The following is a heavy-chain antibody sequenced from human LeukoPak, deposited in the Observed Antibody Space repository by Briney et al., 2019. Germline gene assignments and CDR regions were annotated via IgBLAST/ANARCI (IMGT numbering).Heavy chain of an antibody. Sequence: GRSLRLSCVASGYSFSDSSVHWVRQSSGRGLEWVGLIDKKDNLYATAYAESVKGRFTISRDDSRDTAFLHMDSLKTEDTALYFCTRDRGTYNWFDPWGQGTLVTVSS. CDR1: GYSFSDSS. CDR3: TRDRGTYNWFDP. CDR2: IDKKDNLYAT. V-gene: IGHV3-73*01. J-gene: IGHJ5*02. D-gene: IGHD2-15*01.